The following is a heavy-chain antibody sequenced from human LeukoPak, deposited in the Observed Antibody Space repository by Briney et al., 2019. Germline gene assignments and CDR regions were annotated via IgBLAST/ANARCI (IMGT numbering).Heavy chain of an antibody. CDR3: ARRGGDTAIGWDYYYYYMDV. Sequence: ASVKVSCKASGYTFTSYAMHWVRQAPGQRLEWMGWINAGNGNTKYSQEFQGRVTITRDTSASTAYMELSSLRSEDMAVYYCARRGGDTAIGWDYYYYYMDVWGKGTTVTVSS. CDR1: GYTFTSYA. V-gene: IGHV1-3*03. CDR2: INAGNGNT. J-gene: IGHJ6*03. D-gene: IGHD5-18*01.